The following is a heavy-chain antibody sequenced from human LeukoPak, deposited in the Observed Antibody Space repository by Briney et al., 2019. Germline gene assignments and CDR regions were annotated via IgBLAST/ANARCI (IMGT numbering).Heavy chain of an antibody. V-gene: IGHV4-39*02. CDR2: ISFSGST. J-gene: IGHJ3*01. Sequence: SETLSLTCTVSGASISNDDYYWGWIRQPPSKGLEWIGTISFSGSTYYNPSLESRLTMSIDMSKNHFSLKLSSVTAADTAVCYCAKLQWLDNAFDVWGQGTIVPVSS. CDR3: AKLQWLDNAFDV. CDR1: GASISNDDYY. D-gene: IGHD6-19*01.